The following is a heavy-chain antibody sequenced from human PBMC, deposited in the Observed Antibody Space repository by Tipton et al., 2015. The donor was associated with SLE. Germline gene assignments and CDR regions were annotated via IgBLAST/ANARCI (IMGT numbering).Heavy chain of an antibody. CDR3: ARDQRTVAGRGYFDY. CDR2: IYYSGST. Sequence: TLSLTCTVSGASISSYYWSWIRQPPGKGLEWIGYIYYSGSTIHNPSLKSRVTISVNTSKNQFSLKLSSVTAADTAVYYCARDQRTVAGRGYFDYWGQGTLVTVSS. V-gene: IGHV4-59*12. J-gene: IGHJ4*02. D-gene: IGHD6-19*01. CDR1: GASISSYY.